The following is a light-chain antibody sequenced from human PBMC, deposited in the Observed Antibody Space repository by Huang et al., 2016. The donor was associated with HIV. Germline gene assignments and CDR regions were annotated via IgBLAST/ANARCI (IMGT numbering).Light chain of an antibody. CDR2: RAA. V-gene: IGKV1-5*03. Sequence: DIQMTQSPSTLCASVGDRVTITCRASQCISSCLAGYQQKPGRAPNLLIYRAASLVSGVPSRGSGSGSGTEFTLTISSLQPDDVATYCCQQYNSYPCTFGQGTKLEIK. CDR1: QCISSC. J-gene: IGKJ2*02. CDR3: QQYNSYPCT.